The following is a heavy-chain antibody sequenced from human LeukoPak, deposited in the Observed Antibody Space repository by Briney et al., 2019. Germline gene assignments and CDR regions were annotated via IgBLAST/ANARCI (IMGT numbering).Heavy chain of an antibody. CDR1: GDSISSHY. V-gene: IGHV4-59*11. CDR2: VHYSGGA. CDR3: AREYCTTTCYFDY. J-gene: IGHJ4*02. Sequence: SETLSLTCTVSGDSISSHYWSWIRQSPAKGQERIGYVHYSGGATYNPSLKSRVTISVATSKTQFSLKLSSVTAADTAVYYCAREYCTTTCYFDYWGQGTLVTVSS. D-gene: IGHD2-8*01.